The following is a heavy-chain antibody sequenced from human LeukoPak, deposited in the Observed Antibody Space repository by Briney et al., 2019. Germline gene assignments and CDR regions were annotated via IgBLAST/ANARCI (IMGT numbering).Heavy chain of an antibody. CDR3: ARVRSSSWFDY. Sequence: PGGSLRLSCSASGFTFSSSSMHWVRRAPGKGLVWVSRISSDGTSTNYADSVKGRFIISRDNAKNTLYPQMNSLRAEDTAVYFCARVRSSSWFDYWGQGTLVAVSS. V-gene: IGHV3-74*01. CDR1: GFTFSSSS. D-gene: IGHD6-13*01. CDR2: ISSDGTST. J-gene: IGHJ4*02.